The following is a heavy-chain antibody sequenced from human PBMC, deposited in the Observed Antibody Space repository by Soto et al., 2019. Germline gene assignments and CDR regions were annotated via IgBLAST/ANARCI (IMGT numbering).Heavy chain of an antibody. Sequence: PSETLSLTCTVSGGSISSGGYYWSWIRQHPGKGLEWIGYIYYSGSTYYNPSLKSRVTISVDTSKNQFSLKLSSVTAADTAVYYCANSSGWPYYFDYWGQGTPVTVSS. CDR2: IYYSGST. J-gene: IGHJ4*02. CDR3: ANSSGWPYYFDY. CDR1: GGSISSGGYY. V-gene: IGHV4-31*03. D-gene: IGHD6-19*01.